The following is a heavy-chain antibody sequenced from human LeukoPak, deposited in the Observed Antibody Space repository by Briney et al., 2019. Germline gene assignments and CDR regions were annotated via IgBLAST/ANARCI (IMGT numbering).Heavy chain of an antibody. CDR2: IYASGST. CDR1: GGYISSND. Sequence: SETLSLTCTVSGGYISSNDWSWIRLPPGKGLEWIGYIYASGSTNYNPSLKSRVTISVDTSKNQFSLKQNSVTAADTAVYYCAKTYYDILTGYGGPYYMDVWGKGTTVTVSS. J-gene: IGHJ6*03. D-gene: IGHD3-9*01. CDR3: AKTYYDILTGYGGPYYMDV. V-gene: IGHV4-4*08.